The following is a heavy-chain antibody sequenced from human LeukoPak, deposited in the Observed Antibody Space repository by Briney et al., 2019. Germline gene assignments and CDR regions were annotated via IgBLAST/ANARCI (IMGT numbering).Heavy chain of an antibody. CDR3: EVVGATGKGYFDY. CDR1: GYTFTGYY. J-gene: IGHJ4*02. Sequence: EASVKVSCKASGYTFTGYYMHWVRQAPGQGLEWMGWINPNSGGTNYAQKFQGRVTMTRDTSISTAYMELSRLRSEDTAVYYCEVVGATGKGYFDYWGQGTLVTVSS. D-gene: IGHD1-26*01. CDR2: INPNSGGT. V-gene: IGHV1-2*02.